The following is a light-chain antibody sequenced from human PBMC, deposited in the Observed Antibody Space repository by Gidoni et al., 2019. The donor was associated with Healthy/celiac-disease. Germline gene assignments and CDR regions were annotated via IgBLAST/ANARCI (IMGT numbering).Light chain of an antibody. V-gene: IGKV6-21*01. CDR3: HQSSSLPPT. J-gene: IGKJ4*01. Sequence: EIELTQSPDFQSVTQNENVTITCRASQSICSSLHWYQQKPDQSPKLLIKYASQSFSGVPSRFSGSGSGTDFTLTIKSLEAEDAATYYCHQSSSLPPTFXGXTQVEIK. CDR2: YAS. CDR1: QSICSS.